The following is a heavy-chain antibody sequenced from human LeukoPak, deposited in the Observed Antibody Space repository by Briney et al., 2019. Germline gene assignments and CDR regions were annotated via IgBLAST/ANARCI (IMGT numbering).Heavy chain of an antibody. D-gene: IGHD5-18*01. CDR2: ISGSGGST. CDR1: GFTFSSYG. V-gene: IGHV3-23*01. J-gene: IGHJ2*01. Sequence: GGSLRLSCAASGFTFSSYGMSWVRQAPGKGLEWVSAISGSGGSTYYADSVKGRFTISRDNSKNTLYLQMNSLRAEDTAVYYCAREYSYGFSYWYFDLWGRGTLVTVSS. CDR3: AREYSYGFSYWYFDL.